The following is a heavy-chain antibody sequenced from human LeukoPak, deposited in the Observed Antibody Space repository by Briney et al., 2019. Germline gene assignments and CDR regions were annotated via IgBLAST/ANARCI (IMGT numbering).Heavy chain of an antibody. Sequence: PGGSLRLSCAASGFTFSSYSMNWVRQAPGKGLEWVSSISSSSSYIYYADSVKGRFTISRDNAKNSLYLQMNSLRAEDTAVYYCARDVLGDSSGYPAAFDYWGQGTLVTVSS. CDR3: ARDVLGDSSGYPAAFDY. D-gene: IGHD3-22*01. V-gene: IGHV3-21*01. CDR2: ISSSSSYI. J-gene: IGHJ4*02. CDR1: GFTFSSYS.